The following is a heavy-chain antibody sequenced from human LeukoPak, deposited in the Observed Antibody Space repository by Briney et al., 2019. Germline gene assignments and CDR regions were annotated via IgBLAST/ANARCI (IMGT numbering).Heavy chain of an antibody. D-gene: IGHD5-24*01. Sequence: GGSLRLSCAASGFTFSNYAMHWVRQDPGKGLECVAFTSYDGSNKHYADSVKGRFTISRDNSKNTLYLQMNSLRPEDTAVYYCARARFGYNRGPFDYWGQGILVTVSS. CDR2: TSYDGSNK. CDR3: ARARFGYNRGPFDY. CDR1: GFTFSNYA. J-gene: IGHJ4*02. V-gene: IGHV3-30-3*01.